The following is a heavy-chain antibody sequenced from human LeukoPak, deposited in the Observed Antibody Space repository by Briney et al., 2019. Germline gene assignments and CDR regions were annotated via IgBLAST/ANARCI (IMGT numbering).Heavy chain of an antibody. J-gene: IGHJ4*02. CDR3: ARDSGIFGRPFDY. CDR2: ISSSGSTI. D-gene: IGHD3-3*02. CDR1: GFTFSSYE. Sequence: GALRLSCAASGFTFSSYEMNWVRQAPGKGLEWVSYISSSGSTIYYADSVKGRFTISRDNAKNSLYLQMNSLRAEDTAVYYCARDSGIFGRPFDYWGQGTLVTVSS. V-gene: IGHV3-48*03.